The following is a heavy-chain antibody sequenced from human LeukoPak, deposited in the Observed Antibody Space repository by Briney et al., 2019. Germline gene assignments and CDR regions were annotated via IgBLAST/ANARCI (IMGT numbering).Heavy chain of an antibody. CDR2: IYYSGST. V-gene: IGHV4-59*01. D-gene: IGHD4-23*01. CDR1: GGSISSYY. CDR3: ARDNYGGNSGFDY. J-gene: IGHJ4*02. Sequence: SETLSLTCTVSGGSISSYYWSWIRQPPGKGLEWIGYIYYSGSTSYNPSLKSRVTTSVDTSKNQFSLKLSSVTAADTAVYYCARDNYGGNSGFDYWGQGTLVTVSS.